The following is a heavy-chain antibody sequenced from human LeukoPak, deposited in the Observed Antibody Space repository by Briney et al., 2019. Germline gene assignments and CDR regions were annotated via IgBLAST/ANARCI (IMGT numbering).Heavy chain of an antibody. D-gene: IGHD4/OR15-4a*01. Sequence: GRSLRLSCAVSGFMFSSYAMRWVRQAPGKGLEWVALISNDGSEKYYADSVKGRFTVSRDNSKNMVYLQMNSLRAEDTAVFYCAKDLTSALDYWGQGTLVTVSS. CDR3: AKDLTSALDY. CDR2: ISNDGSEK. CDR1: GFMFSSYA. V-gene: IGHV3-30*18. J-gene: IGHJ4*02.